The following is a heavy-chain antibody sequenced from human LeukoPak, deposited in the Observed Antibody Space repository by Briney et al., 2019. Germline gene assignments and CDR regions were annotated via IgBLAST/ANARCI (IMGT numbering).Heavy chain of an antibody. CDR1: GGSISSGGYY. CDR2: IYYSGST. V-gene: IGHV4-31*03. D-gene: IGHD3-16*01. CDR3: ARGSLSRGKLGDY. Sequence: SETLSLTCTVSGGSISSGGYYWSWIRQHPGKGLEWIGYIYYSGSTYYNPSLKSRVTISVDTSKNQFFLKLSSVTAADTAVYYCARGSLSRGKLGDYWGQGTLVTVPS. J-gene: IGHJ4*02.